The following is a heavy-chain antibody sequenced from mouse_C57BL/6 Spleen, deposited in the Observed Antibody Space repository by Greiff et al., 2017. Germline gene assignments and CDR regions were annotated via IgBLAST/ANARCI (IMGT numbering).Heavy chain of an antibody. J-gene: IGHJ1*03. D-gene: IGHD1-1*01. V-gene: IGHV1-18*01. CDR1: GYTFTDYN. CDR3: ARGYYGSSWYFDV. CDR2: INPNNGGT. Sequence: EVQLQQSGPELVKPGASVKIPCKASGYTFTDYNMDWVKQSHGKSLEWIGDINPNNGGTIYNQKFKGKATLTGDKSSSTAYMELRSLTSEDTAVYYCARGYYGSSWYFDVWGTGTTVTVSS.